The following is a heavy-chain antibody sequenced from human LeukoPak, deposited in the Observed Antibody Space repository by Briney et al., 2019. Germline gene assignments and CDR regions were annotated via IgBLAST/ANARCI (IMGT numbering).Heavy chain of an antibody. V-gene: IGHV4-61*02. Sequence: PSQTLSLTCTVSGGSISSGSYYCSWIRQPAGKGLEWIGRIYTSGSTNYNPSLKSRVTISVDTSKNQFSLKLSSVTAADTAVYYCARVGSGYYPVEDWGQGTLVTVSS. CDR1: GGSISSGSYY. CDR3: ARVGSGYYPVED. D-gene: IGHD3-22*01. CDR2: IYTSGST. J-gene: IGHJ4*02.